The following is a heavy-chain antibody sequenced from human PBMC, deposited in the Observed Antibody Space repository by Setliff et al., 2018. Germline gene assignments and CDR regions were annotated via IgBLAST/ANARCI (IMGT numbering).Heavy chain of an antibody. CDR2: IYTSGAT. V-gene: IGHV4-4*07. Sequence: SETLSLTCSVSGVSVSAYYWSWIRQPAGRGLEYIGRIYTSGATNYSPSVRGRVTISVDHLKNQVSLNLKSVTAADTAVYFCAGATGVTYTWYFEHWGQGSLVTVSS. D-gene: IGHD2-21*02. CDR3: AGATGVTYTWYFEH. J-gene: IGHJ5*02. CDR1: GVSVSAYY.